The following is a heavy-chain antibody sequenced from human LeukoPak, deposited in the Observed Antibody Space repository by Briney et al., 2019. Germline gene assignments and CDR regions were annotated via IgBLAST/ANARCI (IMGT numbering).Heavy chain of an antibody. CDR2: VSAYNGNT. J-gene: IGHJ4*02. D-gene: IGHD5-24*01. CDR1: GYTFINYG. CDR3: ARGDNGYSENYFDD. V-gene: IGHV1-18*01. Sequence: GASVKVSCKAAGYTFINYGINWVRQAPGQGLEWMGWVSAYNGNTNYAQKFQGRVTMTKDTSTTTAYMELRSLRSDDTAIYYCARGDNGYSENYFDDWGLGTLVTVSS.